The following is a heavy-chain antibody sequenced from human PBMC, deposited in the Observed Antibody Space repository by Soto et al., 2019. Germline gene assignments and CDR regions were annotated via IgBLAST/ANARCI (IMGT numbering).Heavy chain of an antibody. J-gene: IGHJ5*02. CDR1: GGTFSSYA. V-gene: IGHV1-69*12. Sequence: QVQLVQSGAEVKKPGSSVKVSCKASGGTFSSYAISWVRQAPGQGLEWMGGIIPIFGTANYAQKFQGRVTITADESTSTADMELSSLRSEDTAVYYCARAVDYSNYRNWFDPWGQGTRVTVSS. CDR2: IIPIFGTA. CDR3: ARAVDYSNYRNWFDP. D-gene: IGHD4-4*01.